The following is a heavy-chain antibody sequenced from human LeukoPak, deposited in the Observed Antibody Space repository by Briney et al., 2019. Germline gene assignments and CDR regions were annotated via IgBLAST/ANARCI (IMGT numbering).Heavy chain of an antibody. CDR1: GFTFSSYD. Sequence: GGSLRLSCAASGFTFSSYDMHWVRQAPGKGLEWVAVIWYDGSNKYYADSVKGRFTISRDNSKNTLYLQMNSLRAEDTAVYYCAREEGVTALDYWGQGTLVTVSS. J-gene: IGHJ4*02. V-gene: IGHV3-33*01. CDR2: IWYDGSNK. CDR3: AREEGVTALDY. D-gene: IGHD4-23*01.